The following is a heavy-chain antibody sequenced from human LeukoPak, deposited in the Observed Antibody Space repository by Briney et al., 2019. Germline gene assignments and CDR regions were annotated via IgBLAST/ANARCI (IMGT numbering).Heavy chain of an antibody. CDR1: GGSISSGSYY. CDR2: IYTSGST. D-gene: IGHD2-15*01. Sequence: SETLSLTCTVSGGSISSGSYYWSWIRQPAGKGLEWIGRIYTSGSTNYNPSLESRVTISVDTSKNQFSLKLSSVTAADTAVYYCARRCSGGSCYFDYWGQGTLVTVSS. CDR3: ARRCSGGSCYFDY. J-gene: IGHJ4*02. V-gene: IGHV4-61*02.